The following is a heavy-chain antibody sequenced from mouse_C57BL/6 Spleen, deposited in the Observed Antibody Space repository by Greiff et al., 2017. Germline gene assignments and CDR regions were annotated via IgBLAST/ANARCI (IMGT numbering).Heavy chain of an antibody. J-gene: IGHJ3*01. V-gene: IGHV1-42*01. CDR2: INPSTGGT. D-gene: IGHD2-4*01. CDR1: GYSFTGYY. Sequence: VHVKQSGPELVKPGASVKISCKASGYSFTGYYMNWVKQSPEKSLEWIGEINPSTGGTTYNQKFKAKATLTVDKSSSTAYMQLKSLTSEDSAVYYCARYYDYDRFAYWGQGTLVTVSA. CDR3: ARYYDYDRFAY.